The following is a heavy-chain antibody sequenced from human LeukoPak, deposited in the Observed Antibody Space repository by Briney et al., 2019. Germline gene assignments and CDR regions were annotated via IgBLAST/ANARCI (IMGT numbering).Heavy chain of an antibody. D-gene: IGHD2-2*01. CDR1: GYTFTSYD. CDR3: ARGRSTNPSYYYYYGMDV. V-gene: IGHV1-8*01. J-gene: IGHJ6*02. Sequence: ASVKVSCKASGYTFTSYDINWVRQATGQGLEWVGWMNPNSSNTGYAQKFQGRVTMTRNTSISTAYMELSSLRSEDTAVYYCARGRSTNPSYYYYYGMDVWGQGTTVTVSS. CDR2: MNPNSSNT.